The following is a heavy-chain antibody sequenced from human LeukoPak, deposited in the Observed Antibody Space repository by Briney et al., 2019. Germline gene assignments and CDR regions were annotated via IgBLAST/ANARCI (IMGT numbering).Heavy chain of an antibody. V-gene: IGHV4-4*07. J-gene: IGHJ4*02. CDR2: MYSTGSN. CDR1: GGSISGYF. CDR3: AREPTSGREPTSGRPLDY. Sequence: SETLSLTCTVSGGSISGYFWTWIRQPAGKGLEWIGRMYSTGSNNYNPSLKSRVTISLDTSKNHFSLNLTSVTAADTAVYYCAREPTSGREPTSGRPLDYWGQGTLVTVSS. D-gene: IGHD5-12*01.